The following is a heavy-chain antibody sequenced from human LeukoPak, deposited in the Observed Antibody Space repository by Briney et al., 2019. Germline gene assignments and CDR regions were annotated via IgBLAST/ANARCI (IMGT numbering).Heavy chain of an antibody. V-gene: IGHV4-34*01. CDR1: GGSFSGYY. J-gene: IGHJ4*02. Sequence: SETLSLTCAVYGGSFSGYYWSWIRQPPGKGLEWIGEINHSGSTNYNPSLKSRVTISVDTSKNQFSLKLSSVTAADTAAYYCARQGENLYDYVWGSYRYWGQGTLVTVSS. CDR2: INHSGST. D-gene: IGHD3-16*02. CDR3: ARQGENLYDYVWGSYRY.